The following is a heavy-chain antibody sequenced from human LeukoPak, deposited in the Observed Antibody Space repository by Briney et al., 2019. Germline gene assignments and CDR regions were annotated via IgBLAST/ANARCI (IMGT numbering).Heavy chain of an antibody. V-gene: IGHV4-30-4*01. CDR2: IYYSGST. CDR1: GGPINSGDYF. CDR3: ARDRGPGSGSYGPFDY. D-gene: IGHD6-19*01. Sequence: SETLSLTCTVSGGPINSGDYFWRWIRQPPGKRLEWIGYIYYSGSTNYNPSLKTRISISVNTSKNQFSQKLNSVTAADTAVYYGARDRGPGSGSYGPFDYWGQGTLVTVSS. J-gene: IGHJ4*02.